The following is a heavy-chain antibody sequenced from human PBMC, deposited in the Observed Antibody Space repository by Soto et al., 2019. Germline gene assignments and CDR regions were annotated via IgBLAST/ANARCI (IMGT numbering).Heavy chain of an antibody. J-gene: IGHJ1*01. V-gene: IGHV6-1*01. CDR1: GDSVSTNSAA. CDR3: SRSAAGTIYH. CDR2: TYFRSKWYN. Sequence: SQTLSLTCAISGDSVSTNSAAWNWIRQSPSRGLEWLGRTYFRSKWYNDYAGTVKSRITIKPDTSNNQFSLQLNSVTPEDTAVYYCSRSAAGTIYHWGQGTLVTVSS. D-gene: IGHD6-13*01.